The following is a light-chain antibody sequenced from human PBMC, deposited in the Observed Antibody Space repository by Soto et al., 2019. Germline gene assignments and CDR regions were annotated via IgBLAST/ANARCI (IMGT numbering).Light chain of an antibody. CDR2: DAS. CDR3: QQCARSPLT. V-gene: IGKV3-20*01. J-gene: IGKJ1*01. Sequence: EIVLTQSPGTLSLSPGERATLSCRASQSVSNNYLAWYQQKPGQAPRLLIADASRRATGIPDRFSGSGSGTDFTLTISRLEPEDFVVYYCQQCARSPLTFGQGTKVEIK. CDR1: QSVSNNY.